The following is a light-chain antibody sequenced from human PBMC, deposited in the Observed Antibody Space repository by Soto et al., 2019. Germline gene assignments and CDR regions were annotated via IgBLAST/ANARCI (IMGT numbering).Light chain of an antibody. Sequence: QTVVTQEPSFSVSPGGTVTLTCGLSSGSVSPSHYATLFQQTPGQAPRTVIYTTTSRSSGVPDRFSGFILDNKAALTITGAQADDESDYYCVLYMGSGIWEFGGGTKLTVL. CDR2: TTT. CDR1: SGSVSPSHY. CDR3: VLYMGSGIWE. V-gene: IGLV8-61*01. J-gene: IGLJ3*02.